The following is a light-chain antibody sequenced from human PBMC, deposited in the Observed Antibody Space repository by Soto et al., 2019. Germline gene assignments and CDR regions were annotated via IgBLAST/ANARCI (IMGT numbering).Light chain of an antibody. CDR3: SSYRSSSTPVA. CDR1: SSDVGGYNY. V-gene: IGLV2-14*01. J-gene: IGLJ2*01. Sequence: QSALTQPASVSGSPGQSITISCTGTSSDVGGYNYVSWYQQHPGKAPKLMIYDVSNRPSGVSNRFSGSKSGNTASLTISGLQAEDEADYYCSSYRSSSTPVAFGGGTKVTVL. CDR2: DVS.